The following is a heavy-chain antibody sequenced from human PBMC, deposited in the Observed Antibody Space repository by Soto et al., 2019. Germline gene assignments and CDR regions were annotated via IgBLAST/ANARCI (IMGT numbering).Heavy chain of an antibody. J-gene: IGHJ4*02. Sequence: SETLSLTCSVSGDSISGGYFWGWIRQPPGKGLEWIGSIFHSGSTYYNPSLKSRVTMSVDTSRNQFSLKLSSVTAADTAVYYCERDTRAVASRSVPGNNGPSGGRCGYWGQGTQVTVSS. CDR1: GDSISGGYF. D-gene: IGHD2-8*01. CDR2: IFHSGST. CDR3: ERDTRAVASRSVPGNNGPSGGRCGY. V-gene: IGHV4-38-2*02.